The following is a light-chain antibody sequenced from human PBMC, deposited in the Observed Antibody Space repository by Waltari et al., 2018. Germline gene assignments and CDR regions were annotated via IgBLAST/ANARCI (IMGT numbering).Light chain of an antibody. CDR2: KND. V-gene: IGLV1-47*01. Sequence: QSVLTQPASASGTPGQRVTISCSGGASDIGRTYVYWYQQFPGSAPKLLIYKNDQRPSGVPDRFSGSKSGTSASLAISGLRSEDEAEYSCATWDESLGAIFGGGTKLTVV. CDR3: ATWDESLGAI. J-gene: IGLJ2*01. CDR1: ASDIGRTY.